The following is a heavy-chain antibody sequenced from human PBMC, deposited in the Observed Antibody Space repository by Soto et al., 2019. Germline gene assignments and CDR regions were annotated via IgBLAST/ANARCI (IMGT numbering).Heavy chain of an antibody. Sequence: ETLSLPCTVSGGSITSSSYNWGWLGQPPGKELKWLGSIYYSEITSYNPSLKSRVTISVVTSKNQFSLKLSSVTAADTAVYYCAREWFGETSDYYYYGIDVWGQGTTV. CDR2: IYYSEIT. CDR3: AREWFGETSDYYYYGIDV. V-gene: IGHV4-39*01. D-gene: IGHD3-10*01. CDR1: GGSITSSSYN. J-gene: IGHJ6*02.